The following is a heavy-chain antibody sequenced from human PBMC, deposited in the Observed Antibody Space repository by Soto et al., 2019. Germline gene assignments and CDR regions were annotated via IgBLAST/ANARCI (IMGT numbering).Heavy chain of an antibody. Sequence: SETLSLTCAVYGGSFSGYYWSWIRQPPGKGLEWIGEINHSGSTYYNPSLKSRVTISVDTSKNQFSLKLSSVTAADTAVYYCARLGSGSYYGYYYGMDVWGEGTTVTVSS. CDR2: INHSGST. CDR3: ARLGSGSYYGYYYGMDV. J-gene: IGHJ6*04. V-gene: IGHV4-34*01. CDR1: GGSFSGYY. D-gene: IGHD1-26*01.